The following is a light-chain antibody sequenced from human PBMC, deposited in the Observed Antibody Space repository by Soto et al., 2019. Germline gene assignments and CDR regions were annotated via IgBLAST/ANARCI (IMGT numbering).Light chain of an antibody. CDR1: SSDIGSYNL. Sequence: FALSPAAPVARPPGESSFISCPGTSSDIGSYNLVSWYQQHPGKAPKLMIYEVSKRPSGVSNRFSGSKSGNTASLTISGLQAEDEADYYCCSYAGSSTPLIFGTGTKVTVL. CDR2: EVS. CDR3: CSYAGSSTPLI. J-gene: IGLJ1*01. V-gene: IGLV2-23*02.